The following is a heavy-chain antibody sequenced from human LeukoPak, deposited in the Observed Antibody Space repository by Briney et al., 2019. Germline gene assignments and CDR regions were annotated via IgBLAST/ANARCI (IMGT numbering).Heavy chain of an antibody. CDR1: GFTFDDYA. CDR3: AKDAGWELPGYYYYYGMDV. V-gene: IGHV3-9*01. Sequence: PTGGSLRLSCAASGFTFDDYAMHWVRQAPGKGLEWVSGISWNSGSIGYADSVKGRFTISRDNAKNSLYLQMNSLRAEDTALYYCAKDAGWELPGYYYYYGMDVWGQGTTVTVSS. D-gene: IGHD1-26*01. J-gene: IGHJ6*02. CDR2: ISWNSGSI.